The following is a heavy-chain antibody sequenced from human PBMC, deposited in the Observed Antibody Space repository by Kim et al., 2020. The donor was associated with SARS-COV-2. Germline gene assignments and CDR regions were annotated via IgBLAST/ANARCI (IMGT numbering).Heavy chain of an antibody. CDR3: AREYCSGSNCYSDC. D-gene: IGHD2-15*01. CDR1: GFTVSGNY. J-gene: IGHJ4*02. CDR2: IYSGGGA. Sequence: GGSLRLSCAASGFTVSGNYMSWVRQAPGKGLEWVSVIYSGGGAYYADSVKGRFTISRDDSKNTLYLQMNSLRAEDTAVYFCAREYCSGSNCYSDCWGQGTLVTVSS. V-gene: IGHV3-53*01.